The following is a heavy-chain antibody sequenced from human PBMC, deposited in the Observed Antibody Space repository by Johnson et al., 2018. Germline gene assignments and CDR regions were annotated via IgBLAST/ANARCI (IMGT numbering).Heavy chain of an antibody. D-gene: IGHD3-3*01. J-gene: IGHJ3*02. CDR3: GRGVGLSGYSDAFDI. CDR1: GGTFSSYA. CDR2: IIPIFGTA. V-gene: IGHV1-69*01. Sequence: VQLVESGAEVKKXGSSVKVXCKASGGTFSSYAISWVRQAPGQGLEWMGGIIPIFGTANYAQKFQGRVPITADEATSTAYMALSSLRSEDTAVYYCGRGVGLSGYSDAFDIWGQGTMVTVSS.